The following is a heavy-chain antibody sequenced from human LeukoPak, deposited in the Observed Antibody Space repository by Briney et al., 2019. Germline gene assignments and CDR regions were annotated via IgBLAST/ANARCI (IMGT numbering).Heavy chain of an antibody. D-gene: IGHD3-3*02. Sequence: RRSLRPSCAASGFTSSSYAMTWVRQAAGNGREWVSGLSAGGRTYYADSVKGRFTISRDNSMNTLYLQMNSLRPEDTAIYYCAKAQKIIRDLIDFWGQGTLVTVSS. CDR2: LSAGGRT. CDR1: GFTSSSYA. J-gene: IGHJ4*02. CDR3: AKAQKIIRDLIDF. V-gene: IGHV3-23*01.